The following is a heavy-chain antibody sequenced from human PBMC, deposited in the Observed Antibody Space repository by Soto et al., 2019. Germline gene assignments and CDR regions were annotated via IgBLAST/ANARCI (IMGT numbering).Heavy chain of an antibody. CDR2: IIPIFGTA. J-gene: IGHJ6*02. CDR1: GGTLSSYA. Sequence: ASVKVACKGSGGTLSSYAISWVRQAPGQGLEWMGGIIPIFGTANYAQKFQGRVTITADESTSTAYMELSSLRSEDTAVYYCAREACSSTSCQYGMDVWGQGTTVTVSS. V-gene: IGHV1-69*13. CDR3: AREACSSTSCQYGMDV. D-gene: IGHD2-2*01.